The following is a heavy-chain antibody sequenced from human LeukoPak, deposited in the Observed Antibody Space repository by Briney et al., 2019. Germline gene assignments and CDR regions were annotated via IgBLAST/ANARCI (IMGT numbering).Heavy chain of an antibody. Sequence: GASLRLSCAASGFTFSSYAMSWVRQAPGKGREWVAAISGSGGSTSYADSGKGRFTMSRDNSKNTLYLQMNSRRAEDTAVYYCGKGSWFGGLLPNWFDPWGQGTLVTVSS. J-gene: IGHJ5*02. V-gene: IGHV3-23*01. CDR3: GKGSWFGGLLPNWFDP. D-gene: IGHD3-10*01. CDR2: ISGSGGST. CDR1: GFTFSSYA.